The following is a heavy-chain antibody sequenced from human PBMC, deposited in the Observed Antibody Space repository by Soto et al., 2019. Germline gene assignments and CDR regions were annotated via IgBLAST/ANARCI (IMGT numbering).Heavy chain of an antibody. V-gene: IGHV1-69*01. Sequence: QVQLVQSGAEVKKPGSSVKVSCKASGGTFSSYAISWVRQAPGQGLEWMGGIIPIFGTANYAQKFQGRVTITADESTSTAYMELSSLRSEDTAVYYCARGSPWVVPAATRRSFGVMGYWGQGTLVTVSS. CDR2: IIPIFGTA. CDR1: GGTFSSYA. CDR3: ARGSPWVVPAATRRSFGVMGY. J-gene: IGHJ4*02. D-gene: IGHD2-2*01.